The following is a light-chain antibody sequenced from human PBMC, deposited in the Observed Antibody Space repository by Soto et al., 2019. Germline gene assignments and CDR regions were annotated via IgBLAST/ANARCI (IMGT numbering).Light chain of an antibody. CDR2: EVS. CDR1: SSDVGCYNY. V-gene: IGLV2-14*01. CDR3: SSYTGSSTPYV. J-gene: IGLJ1*01. Sequence: QSGLTQPASVSGSPGQSITISFTGTSSDVGCYNYVSWYQQHPGKAPKLMIYEVSNRPSGVSNRFSGSKSGNTASLTISGLQAEDEADYYCSSYTGSSTPYVCGTATKITVL.